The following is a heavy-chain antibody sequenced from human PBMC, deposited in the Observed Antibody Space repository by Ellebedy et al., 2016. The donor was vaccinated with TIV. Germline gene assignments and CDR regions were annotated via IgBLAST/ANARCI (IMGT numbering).Heavy chain of an antibody. D-gene: IGHD3-22*01. J-gene: IGHJ4*02. Sequence: MPSETLSLTCTASGGSISSYYWSWIPQPPGKGLEWIGYIYYSGSTNYNPSLKSRVTISVDTSKNQFSLKLSSVTAADTAVYYCARATYDSSGYYIDYWGQGTLVTVSS. CDR2: IYYSGST. CDR1: GGSISSYY. V-gene: IGHV4-59*01. CDR3: ARATYDSSGYYIDY.